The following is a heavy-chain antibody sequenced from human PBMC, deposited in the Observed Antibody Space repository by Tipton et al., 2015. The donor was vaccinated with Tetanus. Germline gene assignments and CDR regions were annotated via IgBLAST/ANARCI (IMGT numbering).Heavy chain of an antibody. D-gene: IGHD3-22*01. J-gene: IGHJ4*02. CDR3: ARGMDYDSSGIDDF. CDR2: IIPVFGTA. CDR1: GGTFTSFA. Sequence: QLVQSGPEVKKPGSSVKVSCKASGGTFTSFAITWVRQAPGQGLEWMGGIIPVFGTADYAQKFQGRLTFTADKSTNTAYMELSSLRSDDTAIYYCARGMDYDSSGIDDFWGQGTLVTVSS. V-gene: IGHV1-69*06.